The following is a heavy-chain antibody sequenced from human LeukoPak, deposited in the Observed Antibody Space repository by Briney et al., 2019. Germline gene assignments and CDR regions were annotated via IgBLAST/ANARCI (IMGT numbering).Heavy chain of an antibody. D-gene: IGHD3-9*01. Sequence: SETLSLTCAVYGGSFSGYYWSWIRQPPGKGLEWIGEINHSGSTNYNPSLKSRVTISVDTSKNQFSLKLSSVTAADTAVYYCARDREVRYFDWLSPSYYFDYWGQGTLVTVSS. CDR1: GGSFSGYY. V-gene: IGHV4-34*01. J-gene: IGHJ4*02. CDR3: ARDREVRYFDWLSPSYYFDY. CDR2: INHSGST.